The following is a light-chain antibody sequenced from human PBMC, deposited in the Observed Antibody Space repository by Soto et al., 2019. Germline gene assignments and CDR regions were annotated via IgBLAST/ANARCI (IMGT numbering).Light chain of an antibody. V-gene: IGKV1-5*03. CDR3: QQYNSYWT. CDR1: QRISSW. J-gene: IGKJ1*01. CDR2: EAS. Sequence: DIKMTQSPSTLSESEGDKVTITFRASQRISSWLAWYQQKPGKAPKLLIYEASSLDTGVPSRFSGSGSGTEFTLTISSLQPDDFATYYCQQYNSYWTFGQGTKVEIK.